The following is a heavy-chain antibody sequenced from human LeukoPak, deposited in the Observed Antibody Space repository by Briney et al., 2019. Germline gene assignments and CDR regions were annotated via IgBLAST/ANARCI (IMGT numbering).Heavy chain of an antibody. CDR2: ISGSSSSVI. CDR3: ARGAGIAMIVSEVWYMDV. J-gene: IGHJ6*03. V-gene: IGHV3-21*01. D-gene: IGHD3-22*01. Sequence: GASMRLSCAASGFTFSSYSRNWVRQAPGKVLEWVSSISGSSSSVIYYADSVKRRFTSSRANAKNSLYLPMNSLRAEDTAVYYCARGAGIAMIVSEVWYMDVWGKGTTVTVYS. CDR1: GFTFSSYS.